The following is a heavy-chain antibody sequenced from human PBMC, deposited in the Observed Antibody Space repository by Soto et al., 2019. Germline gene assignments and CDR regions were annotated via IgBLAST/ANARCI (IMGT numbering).Heavy chain of an antibody. V-gene: IGHV1-46*01. CDR3: ARGEVVAAPPGPLDP. CDR1: GYTFTSYY. CDR2: INPSGGST. Sequence: ASVKVSCKASGYTFTSYYMHWVRQAPGQGLEWMGIINPSGGSTSYAQKFQGRVTMTRDTSTSTVYMELSSLRSEDTAVYYCARGEVVAAPPGPLDPWGQGTLVTVSS. J-gene: IGHJ5*02. D-gene: IGHD2-15*01.